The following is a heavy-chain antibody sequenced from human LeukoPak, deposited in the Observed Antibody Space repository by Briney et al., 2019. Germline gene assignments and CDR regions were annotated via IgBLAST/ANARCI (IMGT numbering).Heavy chain of an antibody. CDR2: INPSGGST. CDR3: ARGAARAGSGMDV. J-gene: IGHJ6*02. D-gene: IGHD6-6*01. Sequence: ASVKVSCKASGYTLTCYYMHWVRQAPGQGLEWMGIINPSGGSTSYAQKFQGRVTMTRDTSTSTVYMELSSLRSEDTAVYYCARGAARAGSGMDVWGQGTTVTASS. V-gene: IGHV1-46*01. CDR1: GYTLTCYY.